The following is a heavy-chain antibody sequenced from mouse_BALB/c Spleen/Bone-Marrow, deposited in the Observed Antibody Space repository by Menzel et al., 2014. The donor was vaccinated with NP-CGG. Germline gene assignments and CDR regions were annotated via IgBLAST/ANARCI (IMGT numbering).Heavy chain of an antibody. V-gene: IGHV1-80*01. CDR3: ARGRGWYFDY. CDR2: IYPGDGDT. D-gene: IGHD2-3*01. J-gene: IGHJ2*01. CDR1: GYAFSSYW. Sequence: VKLMESGAELVRPGSSVKISCKASGYAFSSYWMNWVKQRPGQGLEWIGQIYPGDGDTNYNGKLKGKATLTADKSSSTAYMQLSGLTSEDSAVYFCARGRGWYFDYWGQGTTLTVSS.